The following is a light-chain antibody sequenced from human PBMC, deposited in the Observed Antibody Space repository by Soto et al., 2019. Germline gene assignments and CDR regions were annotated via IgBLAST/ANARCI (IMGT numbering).Light chain of an antibody. CDR2: EAS. CDR1: SSDVGGYNY. J-gene: IGLJ1*01. V-gene: IGLV2-11*01. Sequence: QSVLTQPRSVSGSPGQSVTISCTGTSSDVGGYNYVSWYQQHPGKAPKLIIYEASNRPSGVPDRFSGSKSGNTASLTISGLQAADEADYYCSLYTSENTYVFGTGTKVTVL. CDR3: SLYTSENTYV.